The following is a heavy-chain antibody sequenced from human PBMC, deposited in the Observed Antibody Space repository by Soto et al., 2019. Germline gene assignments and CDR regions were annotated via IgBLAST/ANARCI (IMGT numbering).Heavy chain of an antibody. J-gene: IGHJ4*02. V-gene: IGHV3-21*01. D-gene: IGHD5-12*01. CDR1: GFTFSSYS. CDR2: ISSSSSYI. Sequence: EVPLVESGGGLVKPGGSLRLSCAASGFTFSSYSMNWVRQVPGKGLEWVSSISSSSSYIYYADSVKGRFTISRDNAKNSLYLQMNSLRAEDTAVYYCARDGVEMATITAVDYWGQGTLVTVSS. CDR3: ARDGVEMATITAVDY.